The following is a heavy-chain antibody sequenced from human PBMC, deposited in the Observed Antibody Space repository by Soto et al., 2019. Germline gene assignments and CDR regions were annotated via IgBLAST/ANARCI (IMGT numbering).Heavy chain of an antibody. Sequence: ASVKVSCKASGGTFSSYAISWVRQAPGQGLEWMGGIIPIFGTANFAHKFKGRVTITADESTSTVYMELSSLRFEDTAIYYCARAHGSSWYNWFDPWGQGTLVTVSS. D-gene: IGHD6-19*01. V-gene: IGHV1-69*13. J-gene: IGHJ5*02. CDR1: GGTFSSYA. CDR3: ARAHGSSWYNWFDP. CDR2: IIPIFGTA.